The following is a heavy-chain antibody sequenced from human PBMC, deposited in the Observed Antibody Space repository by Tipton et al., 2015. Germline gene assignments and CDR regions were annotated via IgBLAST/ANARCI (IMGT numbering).Heavy chain of an antibody. V-gene: IGHV4-4*02. CDR3: ARVDFGDCVHSFVY. CDR2: IDQNGNK. Sequence: TLSLTCTVSGASIRSDNWRSWIRQSAGRGLEWIAEIDQNGNKNYNPSLKRRVTISVDKSKQQFSLKLCSVTAAASAVYYCARVDFGDCVHSFVYWSQGTRATVTS. J-gene: IGHJ4*02. D-gene: IGHD4-17*01. CDR1: GASIRSDNW.